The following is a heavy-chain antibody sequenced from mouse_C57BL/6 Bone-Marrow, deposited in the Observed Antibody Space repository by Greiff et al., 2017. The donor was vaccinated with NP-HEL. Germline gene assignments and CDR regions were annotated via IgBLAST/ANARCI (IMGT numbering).Heavy chain of an antibody. Sequence: EVKLVESGGGLVQPGGSLSLSCAASGFTFTDYYMSWVRQPPGKALEWLGFIRYKANGYTTEYSASVKGRFTISRDNSQSILYLQMNALRAEDSATYYCARYKDGSSLAWFAYWGQGTLVTVSA. CDR2: IRYKANGYTT. D-gene: IGHD1-1*01. V-gene: IGHV7-3*01. CDR1: GFTFTDYY. CDR3: ARYKDGSSLAWFAY. J-gene: IGHJ3*01.